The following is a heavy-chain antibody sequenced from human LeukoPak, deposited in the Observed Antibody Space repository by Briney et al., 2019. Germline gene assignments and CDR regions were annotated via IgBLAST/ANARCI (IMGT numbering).Heavy chain of an antibody. CDR2: ISYDGNIK. Sequence: GGSLRLSCAASGFTFKNYGMHWVRQAPGKGLEWVAVISYDGNIKYYADSAKGRFTISRDNSKNTLYLQMDTLRAEDSAVYYCAKVYFDILTGYYRGPNFDYWGQGTLVTVSS. CDR3: AKVYFDILTGYYRGPNFDY. V-gene: IGHV3-30*18. CDR1: GFTFKNYG. J-gene: IGHJ4*02. D-gene: IGHD3-9*01.